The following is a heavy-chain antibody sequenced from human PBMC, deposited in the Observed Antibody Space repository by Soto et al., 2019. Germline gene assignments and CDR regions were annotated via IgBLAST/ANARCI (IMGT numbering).Heavy chain of an antibody. CDR2: ITSAGST. V-gene: IGHV3-23*01. D-gene: IGHD6-19*01. CDR1: GFTFSNYA. CDR3: ANTDNFLSHSRGWANRFDS. J-gene: IGHJ4*02. Sequence: EVQLLESGGDLAQPGGSLRLICAASGFTFSNYAMTWVRQSPGKGLEWVSTITSAGSTFYGDTVKGRFTISRDNSKSTLYVQMISLGAEDTAVYYCANTDNFLSHSRGWANRFDSWGQGTLVTVS.